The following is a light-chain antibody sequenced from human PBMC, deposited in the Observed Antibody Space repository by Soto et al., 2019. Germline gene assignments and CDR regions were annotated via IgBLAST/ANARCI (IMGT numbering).Light chain of an antibody. V-gene: IGLV2-23*02. Sequence: QSALAHPASVSGSPGQSITIPCTGTSGDVGSYNLVSWYQQHPGKAPKLLIYEVTERPSGVSNRFSGSKSGNTASLTISGLQPDDEADYYCCSYAGNSEVFGTGTKVTVL. CDR2: EVT. CDR1: SGDVGSYNL. CDR3: CSYAGNSEV. J-gene: IGLJ1*01.